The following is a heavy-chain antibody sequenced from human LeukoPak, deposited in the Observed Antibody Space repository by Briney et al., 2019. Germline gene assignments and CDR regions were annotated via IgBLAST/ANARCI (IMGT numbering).Heavy chain of an antibody. J-gene: IGHJ5*02. CDR2: IYSGGYT. V-gene: IGHV3-66*01. CDR3: ARDRGWFDP. CDR1: RLIVSSNY. Sequence: GGSERLSCAASRLIVSSNYMAWVRQAPGKGLEWVSVIYSGGYTYYADSVKGRFTISRDNSKNTLYLQMNSLRAEDTAVYYCARDRGWFDPWGLGTLVSLSS.